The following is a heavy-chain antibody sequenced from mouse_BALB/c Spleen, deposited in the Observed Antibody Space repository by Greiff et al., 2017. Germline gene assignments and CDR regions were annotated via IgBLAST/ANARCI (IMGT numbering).Heavy chain of an antibody. CDR1: GYTFTSYW. CDR2: INPSTGYT. V-gene: IGHV1-7*01. J-gene: IGHJ1*01. Sequence: QVQLQQSGAELAKPGASVKMSCKASGYTFTSYWMHWVKQRPGQGLEWIGYINPSTGYTEYNQKFKDKATLTADKSSSTAYMQLSSLTSEDSAVYYCARSRGYWYFDVWGAGTTVTVSS. CDR3: ARSRGYWYFDV.